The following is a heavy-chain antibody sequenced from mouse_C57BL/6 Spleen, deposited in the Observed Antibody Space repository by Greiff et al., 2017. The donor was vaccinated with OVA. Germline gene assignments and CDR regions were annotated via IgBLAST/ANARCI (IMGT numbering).Heavy chain of an antibody. Sequence: EVQRVESGGGLVKPGGSLKLSCAASGFTFSSYTMSWVRQTPEKRLEWVATISGGGGNTYYPDSVKGRFTISRDNAKNTLYLQMSSLRSEDTALYYCARLGDYYGSSYGEDYFDYWGQGTTLTVSS. D-gene: IGHD1-1*01. CDR1: GFTFSSYT. CDR3: ARLGDYYGSSYGEDYFDY. CDR2: ISGGGGNT. J-gene: IGHJ2*01. V-gene: IGHV5-9*01.